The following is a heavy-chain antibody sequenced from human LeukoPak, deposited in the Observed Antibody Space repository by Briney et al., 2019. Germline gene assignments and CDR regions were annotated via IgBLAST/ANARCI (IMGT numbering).Heavy chain of an antibody. Sequence: SVKVSCKASGGTFSSYAISWVRQAPGQGLEWMGGIIPIFGTANYAQKFQGRVTITADKFTSTAYMELSSLRSEDTAVYYCAVSIAAAVLLPLIDYWGQGTLVTVSS. CDR3: AVSIAAAVLLPLIDY. CDR1: GGTFSSYA. J-gene: IGHJ4*02. V-gene: IGHV1-69*06. CDR2: IIPIFGTA. D-gene: IGHD6-13*01.